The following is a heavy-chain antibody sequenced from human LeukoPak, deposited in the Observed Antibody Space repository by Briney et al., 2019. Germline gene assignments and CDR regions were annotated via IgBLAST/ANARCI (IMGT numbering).Heavy chain of an antibody. J-gene: IGHJ4*02. V-gene: IGHV4-34*01. CDR2: INHSGST. CDR1: GGSFSGYY. D-gene: IGHD3-10*01. CDR3: ARGRNYYYGSGSYEFDY. Sequence: SETLSLTCAVYGGSFSGYYWSWIRQPPGKGLEWIGEINHSGSTNYNPSLKSRVTISVDTSKNQFSLKLSSVTAANTAVYYCARGRNYYYGSGSYEFDYWGQGTLVTVSS.